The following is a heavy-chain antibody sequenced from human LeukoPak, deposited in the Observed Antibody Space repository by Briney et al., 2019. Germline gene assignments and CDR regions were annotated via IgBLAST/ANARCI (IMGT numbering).Heavy chain of an antibody. CDR3: ARVDYGINSGGLDY. V-gene: IGHV4-59*01. CDR1: GGSISSYY. J-gene: IGHJ4*02. CDR2: IFYSGST. Sequence: SETLSLTCTVSGGSISSYYWSWIRQPPGKGLEGIGYIFYSGSTNYNPSLKSRVTISVDTSKNQFSLKLSSVTAADTAVYYCARVDYGINSGGLDYWGQGTLVTVSS. D-gene: IGHD4-23*01.